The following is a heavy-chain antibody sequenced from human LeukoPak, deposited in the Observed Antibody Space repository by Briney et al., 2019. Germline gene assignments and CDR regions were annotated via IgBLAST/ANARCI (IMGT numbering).Heavy chain of an antibody. D-gene: IGHD3-22*01. CDR3: ARDISSPGYDSSGYYGTHYYGMDV. CDR2: IYYSGST. V-gene: IGHV4-31*03. Sequence: SQTLSLTCTVSGGSISSGGYYWSWIRQHPGKGLEWIGYIYYSGSTYYNPSLKSRVTTSVDTSKNQFSLKLSSVTAADTAVYYCARDISSPGYDSSGYYGTHYYGMDVWGQGTTVTVSS. CDR1: GGSISSGGYY. J-gene: IGHJ6*02.